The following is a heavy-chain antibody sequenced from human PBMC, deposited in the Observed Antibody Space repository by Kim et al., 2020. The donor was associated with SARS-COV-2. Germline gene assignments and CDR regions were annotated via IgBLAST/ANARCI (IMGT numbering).Heavy chain of an antibody. CDR3: ASPRSLSGSQRGPFDY. J-gene: IGHJ4*02. V-gene: IGHV4-34*01. CDR2: INHSGST. Sequence: SETLSLTCAVYGGSFSGYYWSWIRQPPGKGLEWIGEINHSGSTNYNPSLKSRVTISVDTSKNQFSLKLSSVTAADTAVYYCASPRSLSGSQRGPFDYWGQGTLVTVSS. CDR1: GGSFSGYY. D-gene: IGHD1-26*01.